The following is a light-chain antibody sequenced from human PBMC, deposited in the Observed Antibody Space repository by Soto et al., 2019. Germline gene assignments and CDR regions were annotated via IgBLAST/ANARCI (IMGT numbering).Light chain of an antibody. CDR3: AAWDVSLNGVV. Sequence: QAVVTQPPSASGTPGQRVTISCSGSSSNIGSNTVNWYQQLPGTAPKLLIYSNNQRPSGVPDRFSGSKSGTSASLAISGLQSEDEADYYCAAWDVSLNGVVFGGGTKLTVL. V-gene: IGLV1-44*01. CDR2: SNN. J-gene: IGLJ2*01. CDR1: SSNIGSNT.